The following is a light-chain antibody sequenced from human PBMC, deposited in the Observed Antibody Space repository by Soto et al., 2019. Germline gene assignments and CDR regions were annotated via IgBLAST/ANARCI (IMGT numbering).Light chain of an antibody. CDR2: DAS. J-gene: IGKJ1*01. Sequence: DIQMTQSPSTLSASVGDRVTITCRASQSVFSWLAWYQQKPGQAPKLLIYDASTLEGGVPSRFSGSGSGTEVTLTSSGLHPDDFATYHCQQYTSFSWSFGQGTKVEVK. V-gene: IGKV1-5*01. CDR1: QSVFSW. CDR3: QQYTSFSWS.